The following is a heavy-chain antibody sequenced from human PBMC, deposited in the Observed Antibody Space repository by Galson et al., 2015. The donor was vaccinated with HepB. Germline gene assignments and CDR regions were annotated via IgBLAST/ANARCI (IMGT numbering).Heavy chain of an antibody. Sequence: CAISGDSVSSNFVTWNWVRQSPTRGLEWLGRTYYRSKWANDYAVSVKGRITVNPETSKNQFSLQLNFVTPDDTAVYYCARAKSGAFDYWGQGTLVTVSS. J-gene: IGHJ4*02. D-gene: IGHD3-10*01. CDR2: TYYRSKWAN. CDR3: ARAKSGAFDY. CDR1: GDSVSSNFVT. V-gene: IGHV6-1*01.